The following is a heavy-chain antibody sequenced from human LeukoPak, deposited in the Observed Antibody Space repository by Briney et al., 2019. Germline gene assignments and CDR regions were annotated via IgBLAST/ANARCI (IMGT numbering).Heavy chain of an antibody. CDR3: ARVYCSSTSCYSYYYYGMDV. D-gene: IGHD2-2*02. Sequence: ASVKVSCKASGYTFTSYAMHWVRQAPGQRLEWMGWINAGNGNTKYSQKFQGRVTITRDTSASTAYMELSSLRSKDTAVYYCARVYCSSTSCYSYYYYGMDVWGQGTTVTVSS. J-gene: IGHJ6*02. V-gene: IGHV1-3*01. CDR1: GYTFTSYA. CDR2: INAGNGNT.